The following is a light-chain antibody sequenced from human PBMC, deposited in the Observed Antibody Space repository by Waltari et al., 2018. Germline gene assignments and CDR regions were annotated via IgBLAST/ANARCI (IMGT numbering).Light chain of an antibody. V-gene: IGKV1-27*01. CDR2: AAS. J-gene: IGKJ3*01. CDR1: QGISNY. CDR3: QKYNSAPPLFT. Sequence: DIQMTQSPSSLSASVGARVTITCRASQGISNYLAWYQQKPGKVPKLLIYAASTLQSGVPSRFSGSGSGTDFTLTISSLQPEDVATYYCQKYNSAPPLFTFGPGTKVDIK.